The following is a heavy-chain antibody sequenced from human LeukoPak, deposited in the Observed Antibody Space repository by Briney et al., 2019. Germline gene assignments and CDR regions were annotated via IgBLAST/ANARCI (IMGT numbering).Heavy chain of an antibody. CDR2: IYATGNT. CDR3: ARHFRRDYPDSGSSQYFHYIDV. V-gene: IGHV4-4*09. D-gene: IGHD3-10*01. CDR1: GGSMSDHY. Sequence: SETLSLTCAVSGGSMSDHYWSWIRQTPGTTLEWIGYIYATGNTNHSPSLKGRVTISLDTSKNHFSLRLRSVTAADTALYYCARHFRRDYPDSGSSQYFHYIDVWGKGTTVVVSS. J-gene: IGHJ6*03.